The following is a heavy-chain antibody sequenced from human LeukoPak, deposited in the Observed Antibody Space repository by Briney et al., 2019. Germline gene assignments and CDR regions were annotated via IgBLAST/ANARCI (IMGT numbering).Heavy chain of an antibody. CDR3: ARGVVITIGDWYFDL. CDR1: GGSISSYY. CDR2: IYYSGST. Sequence: PSETLSLTCTVSGGSISSYYWSWIRQPPGKGLEWIGYIYYSGSTNYNPSLKSRVTISVDTSKNQFSLKLSSVTAADTAVYYCARGVVITIGDWYFDLWGRGTLVTVSS. D-gene: IGHD3-22*01. V-gene: IGHV4-59*01. J-gene: IGHJ2*01.